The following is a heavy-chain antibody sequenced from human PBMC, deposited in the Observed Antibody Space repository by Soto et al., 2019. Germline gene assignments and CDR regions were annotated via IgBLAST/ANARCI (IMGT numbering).Heavy chain of an antibody. D-gene: IGHD6-19*01. CDR2: ISHDGNSK. Sequence: PGGSLRLSCAVSGFSFSACAMHWVRQAPGKGLESVAVISHDGNSKDYADSVKGRFTISRDNAKNSLYLQMNNLRGEDTAVYYCARDPYEWESSGWFANWFDPWGQGTLVTVSS. J-gene: IGHJ5*02. V-gene: IGHV3-30*03. CDR1: GFSFSACA. CDR3: ARDPYEWESSGWFANWFDP.